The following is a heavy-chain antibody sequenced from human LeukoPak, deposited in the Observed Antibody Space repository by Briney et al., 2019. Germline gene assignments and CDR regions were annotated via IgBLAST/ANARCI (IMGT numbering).Heavy chain of an antibody. Sequence: PGGSLRLSCVASGFTFSSDWMHWVRQAPGKGPVWVSRISSDGTNTIYADSVKGRFTISRDNSKNTLYLQMNSLRAEDTAVYYCARDSTGYWYFDLWGRGTLVSVSS. D-gene: IGHD3-3*02. CDR3: ARDSTGYWYFDL. V-gene: IGHV3-74*01. CDR2: ISSDGTNT. J-gene: IGHJ2*01. CDR1: GFTFSSDW.